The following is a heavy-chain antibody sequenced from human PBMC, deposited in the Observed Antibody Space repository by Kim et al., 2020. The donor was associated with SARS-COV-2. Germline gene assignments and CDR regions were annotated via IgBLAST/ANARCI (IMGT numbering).Heavy chain of an antibody. J-gene: IGHJ4*02. CDR1: GYTFTSYD. V-gene: IGHV1-8*01. Sequence: ASVKVSCKASGYTFTSYDINWVRQATGQGLEWMGWMNPNSGNTGYAQKFQGRVTMTRNTSISTAYMELSSLRSEDTAVYYCARRGKYDYEVDYWGQGTLVTVSS. D-gene: IGHD4-17*01. CDR2: MNPNSGNT. CDR3: ARRGKYDYEVDY.